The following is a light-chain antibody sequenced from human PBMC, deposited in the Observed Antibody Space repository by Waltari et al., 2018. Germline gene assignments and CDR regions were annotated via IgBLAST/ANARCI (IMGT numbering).Light chain of an antibody. Sequence: QSVLPQPPSASGPPGQRVTISCSGSSPNIGRTIVNWYQQLPGTAPKPLIYTNNQRPSGVPDRFSGSKSGTSASLAISGLQSEDEADYHCAAWDDSLNAWVFGGGTKLTVL. J-gene: IGLJ3*02. V-gene: IGLV1-44*01. CDR3: AAWDDSLNAWV. CDR1: SPNIGRTI. CDR2: TNN.